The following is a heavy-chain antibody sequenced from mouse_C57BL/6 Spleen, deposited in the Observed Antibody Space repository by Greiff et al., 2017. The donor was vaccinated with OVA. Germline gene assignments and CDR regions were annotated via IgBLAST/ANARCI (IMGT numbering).Heavy chain of an antibody. Sequence: QVQLQQSGAELVKPGASVKLSCKASGYTFTSYWMQWVKQRPGQGLEWIGEIDPSDSYTNYNQKFKGKATLTVDTSSSTAYMQLSSLTSEDSAVYYCARSDYGSSYGYFDYWGQGTTLTVSS. CDR1: GYTFTSYW. D-gene: IGHD1-1*01. V-gene: IGHV1-50*01. J-gene: IGHJ2*01. CDR2: IDPSDSYT. CDR3: ARSDYGSSYGYFDY.